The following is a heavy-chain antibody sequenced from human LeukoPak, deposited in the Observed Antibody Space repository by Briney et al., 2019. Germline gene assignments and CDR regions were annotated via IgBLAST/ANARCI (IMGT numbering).Heavy chain of an antibody. V-gene: IGHV3-21*01. Sequence: GGSLRLSCVASGFTFSSYSMNWVRQAPGKGLEWVSSISSISTYIYYADSVKGRFTISRDNAKSSLYLQMNSLRAEDTAVYYCARDIRLTGLFDYWGQGTLVTVSS. CDR2: ISSISTYI. CDR3: ARDIRLTGLFDY. J-gene: IGHJ4*02. CDR1: GFTFSSYS. D-gene: IGHD7-27*01.